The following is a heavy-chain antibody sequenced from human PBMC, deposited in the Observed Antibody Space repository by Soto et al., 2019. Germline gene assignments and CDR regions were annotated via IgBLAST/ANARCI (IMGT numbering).Heavy chain of an antibody. CDR1: GFTFSSYA. CDR2: ISGSGGST. Sequence: GGSLRLSCAASGFTFSSYATSWVRQAPGKGLEWVSAISGSGGSTYYADSVKGRFTISRDNSKNPLYLQMNSLRAEDTAVYYCAKGPTVWFGELPTNYWGQGTLVTVSS. D-gene: IGHD3-10*01. V-gene: IGHV3-23*01. J-gene: IGHJ4*02. CDR3: AKGPTVWFGELPTNY.